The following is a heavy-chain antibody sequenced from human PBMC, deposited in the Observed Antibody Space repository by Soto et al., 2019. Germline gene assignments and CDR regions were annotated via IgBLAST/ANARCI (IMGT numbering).Heavy chain of an antibody. J-gene: IGHJ5*02. Sequence: QVQLVQSGAEVRKPGASVKISCKASGYIFTSYAIHWLRQAPGQRLEWMGWINGGAGDTRYSVNFQGRVTFTRDPAATTAFMELRSLSSADTAIYYCARSPSRMAAETQLDPWGQGTLVSVSS. CDR1: GYIFTSYA. V-gene: IGHV1-3*01. CDR3: ARSPSRMAAETQLDP. CDR2: INGGAGDT. D-gene: IGHD6-6*01.